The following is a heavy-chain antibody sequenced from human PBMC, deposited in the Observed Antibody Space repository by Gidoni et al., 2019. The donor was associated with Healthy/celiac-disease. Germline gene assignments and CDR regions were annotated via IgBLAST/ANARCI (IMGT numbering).Heavy chain of an antibody. V-gene: IGHV5-51*01. J-gene: IGHJ1*01. Sequence: IIYPGDSDTRYSPSFQGQVTISADKSISTAYLQWSSLKASDTAMYYCAGGLIAVAGFAEYFQHWGQGTLVTVSS. CDR2: IYPGDSDT. D-gene: IGHD6-19*01. CDR3: AGGLIAVAGFAEYFQH.